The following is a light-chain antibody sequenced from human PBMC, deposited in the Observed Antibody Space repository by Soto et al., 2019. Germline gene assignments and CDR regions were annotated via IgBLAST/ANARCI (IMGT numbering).Light chain of an antibody. CDR3: QQRSNWLT. CDR1: QSVRSN. CDR2: DAS. V-gene: IGKV3-11*01. Sequence: EIVLTQSPATLSVSPVERATVSCRASQSVRSNLAWYQQKPGQAPRLLIYDASNRATGIPARFSGSGSGTDFTLTISSLEPEDFAVYYCQQRSNWLTFGGGTKVDI. J-gene: IGKJ4*01.